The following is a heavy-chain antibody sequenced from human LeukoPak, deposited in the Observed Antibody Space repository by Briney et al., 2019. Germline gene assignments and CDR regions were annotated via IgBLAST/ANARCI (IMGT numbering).Heavy chain of an antibody. V-gene: IGHV1-2*02. CDR2: INPNSGGT. CDR1: GYTFTGYY. J-gene: IGHJ4*02. D-gene: IGHD6-19*01. CDR3: ARDPSYSSGWHRAIGN. Sequence: ASVKVSCKASGYTFTGYYMHWVRQAPGQGLEWMGWINPNSGGTNYAQKFQGRVTMTRDTSISTAYMELSRLRSDDTAVYYCARDPSYSSGWHRAIGNWGQGTLVTVSS.